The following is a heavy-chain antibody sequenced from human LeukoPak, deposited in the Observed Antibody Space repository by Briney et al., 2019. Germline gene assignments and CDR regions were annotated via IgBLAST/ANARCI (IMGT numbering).Heavy chain of an antibody. V-gene: IGHV3-7*01. CDR1: GFTFSSYW. CDR3: ARDVVDFWSGYYTNNWFDP. J-gene: IGHJ5*02. Sequence: GGSLRLSCAASGFTFSSYWMSWVRQAPGKGLEWVANIKQDGSEKYYVDSVKGRFTISRDNAKNSLYLRMNSLRAEDTAVYYCARDVVDFWSGYYTNNWFDPWGQGTLVTVSS. D-gene: IGHD3-3*01. CDR2: IKQDGSEK.